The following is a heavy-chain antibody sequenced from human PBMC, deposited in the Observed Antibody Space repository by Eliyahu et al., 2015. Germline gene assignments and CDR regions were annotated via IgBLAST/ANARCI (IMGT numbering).Heavy chain of an antibody. CDR2: IHWDDDK. V-gene: IGHV2-5*02. J-gene: IGHJ4*02. CDR1: GFSLXTXXVG. Sequence: QITLRESGPTLVKPTETLTLTCSVSGFSLXTXXVGVGCIRQPPGKALXWLXLIHWDDDKFYSPSLRSRLTITKDISKNQVVLTLANMDPVDTATYYCAHFLWRGVLLNYFDRWGPGTLVTVSS. D-gene: IGHD3-10*01. CDR3: AHFLWRGVLLNYFDR.